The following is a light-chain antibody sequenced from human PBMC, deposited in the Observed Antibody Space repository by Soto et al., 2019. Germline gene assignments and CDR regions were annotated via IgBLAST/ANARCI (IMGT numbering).Light chain of an antibody. Sequence: DIQMTQSPSTLSASVGDRVTITCRASQSISSWLAWYQQKPGKDPKPLIYKASRLESGVPSRFSGSGTRTEFTLTISSLQPADFATYYCPQYNSYSLTFGGGTKVEIK. CDR3: PQYNSYSLT. V-gene: IGKV1-5*03. J-gene: IGKJ4*01. CDR1: QSISSW. CDR2: KAS.